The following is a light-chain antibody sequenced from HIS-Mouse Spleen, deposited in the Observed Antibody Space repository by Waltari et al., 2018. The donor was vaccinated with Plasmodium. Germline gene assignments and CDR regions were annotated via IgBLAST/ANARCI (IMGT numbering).Light chain of an antibody. CDR1: QSVSSN. J-gene: IGKJ2*01. V-gene: IGKV3-15*01. Sequence: EILMTQSTATMSVSPGERATLSCRASQSVSSNLAWYQQKPGQAPRLLIYGASTRATGIPARFSGSGSGTEFTLTISSMQSEDFAVYYCQQYNNWPPYTFGQGTKLEIK. CDR2: GAS. CDR3: QQYNNWPPYT.